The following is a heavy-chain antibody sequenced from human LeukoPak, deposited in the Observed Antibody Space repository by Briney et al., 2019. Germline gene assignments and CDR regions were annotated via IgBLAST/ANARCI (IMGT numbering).Heavy chain of an antibody. CDR2: IYYSGST. CDR1: GGSISSYY. J-gene: IGHJ4*02. D-gene: IGHD4-17*01. V-gene: IGHV4-59*08. CDR3: ARSGFTVSPFDY. Sequence: SETLSLTCTVSGGSISSYYWSWIRQPPGKGLEWIGCIYYSGSTNYNPSLKSRVTISVDTSKNQFSLKLSSVTAADTAVYYCARSGFTVSPFDYWGQGTLVTVSS.